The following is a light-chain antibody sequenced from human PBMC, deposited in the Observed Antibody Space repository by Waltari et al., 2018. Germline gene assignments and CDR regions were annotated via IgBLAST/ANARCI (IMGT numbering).Light chain of an antibody. V-gene: IGLV1-51*01. CDR2: DNN. Sequence: QSVLTQPPSVSAAPGHKVTLPFSGRSSNLGHDFLSSYHQLPGATPKLLIYDNNKRPSGIPDRFSASKSGTSATLDITGLQIGDEADYYCATWDNSLTAVVFGGGTKLTVL. CDR1: SSNLGHDF. CDR3: ATWDNSLTAVV. J-gene: IGLJ2*01.